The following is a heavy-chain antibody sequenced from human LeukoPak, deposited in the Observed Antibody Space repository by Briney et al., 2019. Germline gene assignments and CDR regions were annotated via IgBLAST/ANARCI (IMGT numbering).Heavy chain of an antibody. J-gene: IGHJ4*02. CDR3: ARGPQGYRYGWEDY. D-gene: IGHD6-19*01. V-gene: IGHV1-46*01. CDR1: GYTFTSYY. Sequence: ASVNVSCKASGYTFTSYYMHWVRQAPGQGLDWMGVINPTGGATIYAQRFQGRVTMTSDLSTSTVYMEVSSLRSEDTAVYYCARGPQGYRYGWEDYWGQGTLVTVSS. CDR2: INPTGGAT.